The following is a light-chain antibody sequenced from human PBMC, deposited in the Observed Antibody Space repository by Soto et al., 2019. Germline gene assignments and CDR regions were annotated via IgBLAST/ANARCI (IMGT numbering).Light chain of an antibody. V-gene: IGKV3-15*01. J-gene: IGKJ2*01. CDR3: QQHSLWYT. CDR1: QYVGSN. Sequence: EIVMTQSPATLSVSPGERATLSCRASQYVGSNLAWYQQKPGQAPRLLIYGASTRATGTPPRFSGSGSGTEFTLTISSLQSEDFAVYYCQQHSLWYTFGQGTKLEIK. CDR2: GAS.